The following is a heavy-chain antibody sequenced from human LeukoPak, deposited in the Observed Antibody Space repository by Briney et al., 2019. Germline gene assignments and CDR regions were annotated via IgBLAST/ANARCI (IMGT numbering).Heavy chain of an antibody. V-gene: IGHV4-59*01. Sequence: SETLSLTCTVSGGSISSYYWSWIRQPPGKGLEWIGYIYYSGSTNYNPSLKSRVTISVDTSKNQFSLKLSSVTAADTAVYYCARRTAGRGATRPYCYYYMDVWGKGTTVTVSS. J-gene: IGHJ6*03. CDR3: ARRTAGRGATRPYCYYYMDV. D-gene: IGHD1-26*01. CDR1: GGSISSYY. CDR2: IYYSGST.